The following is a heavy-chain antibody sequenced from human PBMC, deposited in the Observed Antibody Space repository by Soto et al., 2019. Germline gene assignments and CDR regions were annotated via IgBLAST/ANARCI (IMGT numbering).Heavy chain of an antibody. CDR3: AKDHSSYYDSSGYYGY. Sequence: PGGSLRLSCAASGFTFSSYGMHWVRQAPGKGLEWVAVISYDGSNKYYADSVKGRFTISRDNSKNTLYLQMNSLRAEDTAVCYCAKDHSSYYDSSGYYGYWGQGTLVTVSS. D-gene: IGHD3-22*01. J-gene: IGHJ4*02. CDR1: GFTFSSYG. CDR2: ISYDGSNK. V-gene: IGHV3-30*18.